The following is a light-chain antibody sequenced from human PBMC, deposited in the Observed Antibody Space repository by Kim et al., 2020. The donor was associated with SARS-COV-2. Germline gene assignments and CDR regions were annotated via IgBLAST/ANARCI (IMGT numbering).Light chain of an antibody. CDR1: KLGDEY. Sequence: SYELTQPPSVSVYPGQTAGITCSGDKLGDEYVSWYLQKPGQSPVLVMYQNINRPSGIPELFSGSKSRNTATLTISGTLPMDEADYFCQAWDSYTADVVFGGVTQLTVL. CDR3: QAWDSYTADVV. CDR2: QNI. V-gene: IGLV3-1*01. J-gene: IGLJ2*01.